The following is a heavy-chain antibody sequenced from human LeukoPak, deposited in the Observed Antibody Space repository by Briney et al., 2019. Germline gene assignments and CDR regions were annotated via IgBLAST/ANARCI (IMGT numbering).Heavy chain of an antibody. Sequence: PSETLSLTCAVYGGSFSGYYWSWIRQPPGKGLEWIGEINHSGSTNYNPSLKSRVTISVDTSKNQFSLKLSSVAAADTAVYHCARGGEGYNYVYWGQGTLVTVSS. CDR1: GGSFSGYY. J-gene: IGHJ4*02. V-gene: IGHV4-34*01. CDR3: ARGGEGYNYVY. CDR2: INHSGST. D-gene: IGHD5-24*01.